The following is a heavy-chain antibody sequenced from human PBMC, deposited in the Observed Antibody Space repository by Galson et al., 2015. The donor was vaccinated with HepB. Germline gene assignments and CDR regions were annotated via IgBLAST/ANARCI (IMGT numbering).Heavy chain of an antibody. J-gene: IGHJ6*02. V-gene: IGHV3-21*01. D-gene: IGHD4-17*01. CDR1: GFTFSSYS. Sequence: SLRLSCAASGFTFSSYSMNWVRQAPGKGLEWVSSISSSSSYIYYADSVKGRFTISRDNAKNSLYLQMNSLRAEDTAVYYCASLGDYPYYYYGMDVWGQGTTVTVSS. CDR3: ASLGDYPYYYYGMDV. CDR2: ISSSSSYI.